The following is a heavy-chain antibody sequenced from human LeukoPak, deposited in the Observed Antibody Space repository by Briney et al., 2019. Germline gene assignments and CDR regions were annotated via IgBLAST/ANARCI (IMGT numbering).Heavy chain of an antibody. J-gene: IGHJ4*02. Sequence: GGTLRLSCAASGFTFSIYGMSWVRQAPGRGLEWVSAMSGSGGSTYYADSVKGRFTISRDNSKNTLHLEVISLTAEDTAVYYCAKDDAWIRFGEWSQGTLVTVSS. D-gene: IGHD3-10*01. CDR2: MSGSGGST. V-gene: IGHV3-23*01. CDR1: GFTFSIYG. CDR3: AKDDAWIRFGE.